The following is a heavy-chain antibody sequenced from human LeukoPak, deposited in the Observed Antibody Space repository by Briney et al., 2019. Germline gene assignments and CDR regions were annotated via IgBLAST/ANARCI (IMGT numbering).Heavy chain of an antibody. CDR1: GFTFSNYW. V-gene: IGHV3-7*01. Sequence: GGSLRLSCATSGFTFSNYWMNWVRQAPGKGLEWVATIKRDGSQTHYVDSVKGRFTISRDNAKNSLYLQMSNLRGEDTAVYYCASPPYCSSTSCPSDYFDYWGQGTLVTVSS. CDR2: IKRDGSQT. J-gene: IGHJ4*02. CDR3: ASPPYCSSTSCPSDYFDY. D-gene: IGHD2-2*01.